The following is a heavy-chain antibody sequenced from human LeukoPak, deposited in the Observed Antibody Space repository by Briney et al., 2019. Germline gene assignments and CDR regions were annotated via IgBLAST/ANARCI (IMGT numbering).Heavy chain of an antibody. CDR3: ASTPYGDYGY. D-gene: IGHD4-17*01. J-gene: IGHJ4*02. Sequence: GRSLRLSCAASGFTFSSYGMHWVRQAPGKGLEWVAFIRYDGSNKYYADSVKGRFTISRDNSKNTLYLQMNSLRAEDTAVYYCASTPYGDYGYWGQGTLVTVSS. V-gene: IGHV3-30*02. CDR1: GFTFSSYG. CDR2: IRYDGSNK.